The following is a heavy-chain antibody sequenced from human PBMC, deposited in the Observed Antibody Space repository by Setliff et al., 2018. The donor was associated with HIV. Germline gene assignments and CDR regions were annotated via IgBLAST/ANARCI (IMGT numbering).Heavy chain of an antibody. Sequence: ASVKVSCKASGYTFTSYYMNWVRQAPGQGLEWMGIINPSGGSSTSAQKFQGRVAMTRDTSTSMVYMELSSLRSEDTAVYYCARDRVRITIFGANDASDIWGQGTMVTVS. V-gene: IGHV1-46*01. CDR3: ARDRVRITIFGANDASDI. J-gene: IGHJ3*02. D-gene: IGHD3-3*01. CDR2: INPSGGSS. CDR1: GYTFTSYY.